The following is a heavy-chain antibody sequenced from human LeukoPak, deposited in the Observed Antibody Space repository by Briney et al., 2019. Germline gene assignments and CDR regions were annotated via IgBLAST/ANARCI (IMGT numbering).Heavy chain of an antibody. CDR2: ISSSSSYI. CDR3: ARGGSYYDFWSGYFSGDWYFDL. V-gene: IGHV3-21*01. Sequence: GGSLRLSCAASGFTFSSYSMNWVRQAPGKELEWVSSISSSSSYIYYADSVKGRFTISRDNAKNSLYLQMNSLRAEDTAVYYCARGGSYYDFWSGYFSGDWYFDLWGRGTLVTVSS. J-gene: IGHJ2*01. D-gene: IGHD3-3*01. CDR1: GFTFSSYS.